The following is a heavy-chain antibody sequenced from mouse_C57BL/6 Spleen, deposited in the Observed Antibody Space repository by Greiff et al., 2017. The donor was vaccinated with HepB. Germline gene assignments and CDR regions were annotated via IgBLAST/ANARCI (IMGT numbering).Heavy chain of an antibody. D-gene: IGHD1-1*01. CDR2: IYPGDGDT. V-gene: IGHV1-80*01. CDR3: ARSADYYGSSFDY. CDR1: GYAFSSYW. Sequence: QVHVKQSGAELVKPGASVKISCKASGYAFSSYWMNWVKQRPGKGLEWIGQIYPGDGDTNYNGKFKGKATLTADKSSSPAYMQLSSLTSEDSAVYFWARSADYYGSSFDYWGQGTTLTVAS. J-gene: IGHJ2*01.